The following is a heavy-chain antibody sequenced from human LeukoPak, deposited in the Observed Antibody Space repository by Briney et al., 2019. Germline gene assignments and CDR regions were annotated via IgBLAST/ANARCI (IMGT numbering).Heavy chain of an antibody. CDR2: INHSGST. Sequence: ETLSLTCAVYGGSFSGYYWSWIRQPPGKGLEWIGEINHSGSTNYNPSLKSRVTISVDTSKNQFSLKLSSVTAADTAVYYCARGWIGRRVYYYDSSGSRFDYWGQGTLVTVSS. CDR3: ARGWIGRRVYYYDSSGSRFDY. CDR1: GGSFSGYY. D-gene: IGHD3-22*01. J-gene: IGHJ4*02. V-gene: IGHV4-34*01.